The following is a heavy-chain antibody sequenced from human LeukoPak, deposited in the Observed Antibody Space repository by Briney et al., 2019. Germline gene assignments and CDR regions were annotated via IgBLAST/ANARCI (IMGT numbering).Heavy chain of an antibody. J-gene: IGHJ4*02. CDR1: GGSISSGSYY. CDR3: ARNFRNCGSFFDY. V-gene: IGHV4-61*02. D-gene: IGHD2-15*01. CDR2: VHTSGST. Sequence: SETLSLTCTVSGGSISSGSYYWSWIRQPAGKGLEWIGRVHTSGSTNYNPSLKSRLTISVDTSKNQFSLRLSSVTAADTAVYYFARNFRNCGSFFDYWGQGTLVTVSS.